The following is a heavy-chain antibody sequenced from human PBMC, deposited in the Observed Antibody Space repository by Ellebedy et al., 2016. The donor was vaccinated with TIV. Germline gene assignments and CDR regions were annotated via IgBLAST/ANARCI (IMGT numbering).Heavy chain of an antibody. V-gene: IGHV3-66*01. Sequence: INYADSVKGRFTISRDNSKNTLYLQMNSLRAEDTAVYYCTKARDGGGSVDYWGQGTLVTVSS. CDR3: TKARDGGGSVDY. J-gene: IGHJ4*02. CDR2: I. D-gene: IGHD2-15*01.